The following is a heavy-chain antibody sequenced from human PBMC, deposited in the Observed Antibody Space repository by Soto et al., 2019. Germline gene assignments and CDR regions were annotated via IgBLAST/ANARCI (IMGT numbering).Heavy chain of an antibody. CDR1: GFSLSTSGVG. CDR3: AQSSNLYYYGSGSYSGFFDP. J-gene: IGHJ5*02. Sequence: QITLKESGPPLVKPTQTLTLTCTFSGFSLSTSGVGVGWIRQPPGKALEWLALIYWDDDKRYSPSLKSRLTNSKHTSKHQVVLTLPNPDPLDTATYYCAQSSNLYYYGSGSYSGFFDPWGQGTLVTVSS. D-gene: IGHD3-10*01. V-gene: IGHV2-5*02. CDR2: IYWDDDK.